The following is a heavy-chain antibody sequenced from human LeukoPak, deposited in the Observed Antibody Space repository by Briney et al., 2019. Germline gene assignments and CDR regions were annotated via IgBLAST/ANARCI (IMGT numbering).Heavy chain of an antibody. D-gene: IGHD3-22*01. V-gene: IGHV4-59*08. CDR3: ARGPHTGVNYYDSSGYYH. J-gene: IGHJ5*02. Sequence: SETPSLTCTVSGGSISSYYWSWIRQPPGKGLEWIGYIYYTGSTKYNASLKSRVTISVDTSKNQFSLKLSSVTAADTAVYYCARGPHTGVNYYDSSGYYHWGQGTLVTVSS. CDR1: GGSISSYY. CDR2: IYYTGST.